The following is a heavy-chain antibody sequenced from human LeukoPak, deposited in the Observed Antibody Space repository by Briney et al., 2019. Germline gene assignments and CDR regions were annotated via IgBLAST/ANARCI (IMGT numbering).Heavy chain of an antibody. CDR1: GGSFSSYY. Sequence: SETLSLTCAVYGGSFSSYYWSWIRQPPGKGLEWIGYIYYSGSTNYNPSLKSRVTISVDTSKNQFSLKLSSVTAADTAVYYCARDIDPIRSGSPGGAFDIWGQGTMVTVSS. V-gene: IGHV4-59*01. CDR3: ARDIDPIRSGSPGGAFDI. CDR2: IYYSGST. D-gene: IGHD1-26*01. J-gene: IGHJ3*02.